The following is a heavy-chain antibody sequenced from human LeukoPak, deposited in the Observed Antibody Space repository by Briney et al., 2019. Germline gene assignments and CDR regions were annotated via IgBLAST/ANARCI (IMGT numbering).Heavy chain of an antibody. J-gene: IGHJ5*02. CDR3: ARGPIWFGELNWFDP. D-gene: IGHD3-10*01. CDR1: GYTFTSYD. Sequence: ASVKVSCKASGYTFTSYDINWVQQATGQGLEWMGWMNPNSGNTGYAQKFQGRVTMTRNTSISTAYMELSSLRSEDTAVYYCARGPIWFGELNWFDPWGQGTLVTVSS. V-gene: IGHV1-8*01. CDR2: MNPNSGNT.